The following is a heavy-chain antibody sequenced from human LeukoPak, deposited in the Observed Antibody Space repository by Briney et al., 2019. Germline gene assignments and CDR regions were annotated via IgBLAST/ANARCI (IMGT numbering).Heavy chain of an antibody. D-gene: IGHD3-10*01. CDR1: GGSFSSYY. V-gene: IGHV4-34*01. Sequence: PSETLSLTCAVYGGSFSSYYWGWICQPPGKGLEWIADIYYSGSTYYNPSLKSRVTISVDTSKNQLSLKLSAVTAADTAVYYCASVRRGFGESSKYYSYYYMDVWGNGTTVPIS. J-gene: IGHJ6*03. CDR3: ASVRRGFGESSKYYSYYYMDV. CDR2: IYYSGST.